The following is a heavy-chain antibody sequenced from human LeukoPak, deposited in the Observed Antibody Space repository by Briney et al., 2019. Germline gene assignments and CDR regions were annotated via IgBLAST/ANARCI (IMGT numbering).Heavy chain of an antibody. CDR3: ARRIVSETVTTWDGMDV. CDR1: GYSFISYW. D-gene: IGHD4-17*01. J-gene: IGHJ6*02. V-gene: IGHV5-51*01. Sequence: GESLKISCKGSGYSFISYWIGWVRQMPGKGLGWRGIIYPGGSDTRYSPSFQGQVTISADKSISTVYLRWSSLKASDTAMYYCARRIVSETVTTWDGMDVWGQGTTVTVSS. CDR2: IYPGGSDT.